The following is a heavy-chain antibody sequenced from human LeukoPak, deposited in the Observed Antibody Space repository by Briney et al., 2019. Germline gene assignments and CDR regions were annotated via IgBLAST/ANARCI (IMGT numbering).Heavy chain of an antibody. CDR1: GFPFSSYA. CDR3: AKTYSSGWYHDDY. Sequence: GSLRTSCAASGFPFSSYALNLVRQAPRKGLELVSAISGSGGSTYYADSVKGRFTISRDNSKNTLYLQMNSLRAEDTAVYYCAKTYSSGWYHDDYWGQGTLVTVSS. J-gene: IGHJ4*02. V-gene: IGHV3-23*01. CDR2: ISGSGGST. D-gene: IGHD6-19*01.